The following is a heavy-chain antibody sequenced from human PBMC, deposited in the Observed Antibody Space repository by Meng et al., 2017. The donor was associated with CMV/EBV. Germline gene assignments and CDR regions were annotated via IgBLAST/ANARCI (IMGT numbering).Heavy chain of an antibody. D-gene: IGHD6-13*01. J-gene: IGHJ4*02. CDR2: IYYSGST. CDR1: GGSISSSSYY. V-gene: IGHV4-39*07. CDR3: ARGGIAAAGLH. Sequence: QLQLQESGAGLVKPSETLSLPCTVSGGSISSSSYYWGWIRQPPGKGLEWIGSIYYSGSTYYNPSLKSRVTISVDTSKNQFSLKLSSVTAADTAVYYCARGGIAAAGLHWGQGTLVTVSS.